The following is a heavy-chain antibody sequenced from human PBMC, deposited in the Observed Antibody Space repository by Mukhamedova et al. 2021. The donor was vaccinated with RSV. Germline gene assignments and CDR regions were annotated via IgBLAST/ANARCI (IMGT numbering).Heavy chain of an antibody. D-gene: IGHD3-16*01. Sequence: IGTGYSTEYAASVKGRFTISRDGSKDSLYLQMNRLKAEDTGAYYCARTYHDKKLDLWGQGTLVTVSS. V-gene: IGHV3-72*01. CDR2: IGTGYST. J-gene: IGHJ4*02. CDR3: ARTYHDKKLDL.